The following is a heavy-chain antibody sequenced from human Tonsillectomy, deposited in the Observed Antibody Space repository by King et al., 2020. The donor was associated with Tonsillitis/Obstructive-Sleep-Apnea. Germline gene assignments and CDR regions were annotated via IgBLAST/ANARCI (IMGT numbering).Heavy chain of an antibody. J-gene: IGHJ4*02. CDR3: ARAPLETYGSGSFQIDY. CDR1: GFALSNFA. V-gene: IGHV3-30*01. CDR2: ISYDGSNK. Sequence: VQLVESGGGVVQPGRSLRLSCAASGFALSNFAGHWVRQAPGKGLEGVAVISYDGSNKYYADSVRGRFTISRDNSKNTVFLQMNTVRGEDTAVYYCARAPLETYGSGSFQIDYWGQGTLVTVSS. D-gene: IGHD3-10*01.